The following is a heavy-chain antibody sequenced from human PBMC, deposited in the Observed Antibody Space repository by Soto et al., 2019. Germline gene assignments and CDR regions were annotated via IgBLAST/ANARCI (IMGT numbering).Heavy chain of an antibody. CDR3: AKIRRSTLDAFDV. J-gene: IGHJ3*01. CDR2: ISDSGSGT. D-gene: IGHD1-26*01. CDR1: GFTFNSYA. Sequence: GGSLRLSCAASGFTFNSYAMNWVRQAPGKGLEWVSTISDSGSGTYYADSVKGRFTISRDNSKNTLCLQMNSLRAEDTAIYYCAKIRRSTLDAFDVWGQGTLVTVSS. V-gene: IGHV3-23*01.